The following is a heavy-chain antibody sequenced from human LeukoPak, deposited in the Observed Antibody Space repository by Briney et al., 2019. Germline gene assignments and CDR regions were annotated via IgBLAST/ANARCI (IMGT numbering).Heavy chain of an antibody. CDR1: GFTFSSSE. CDR3: AELGITMIGGV. Sequence: TGGSLRLSCGASGFTFSSSEMNWVRQAPGKGLEWVSYISSSGSTIYYADSVKGRFTISRDNAKNSLYLQMNSLRAEDAAVYYCAELGITMIGGVWGKGTTVTISS. V-gene: IGHV3-48*03. D-gene: IGHD3-10*02. CDR2: ISSSGSTI. J-gene: IGHJ6*04.